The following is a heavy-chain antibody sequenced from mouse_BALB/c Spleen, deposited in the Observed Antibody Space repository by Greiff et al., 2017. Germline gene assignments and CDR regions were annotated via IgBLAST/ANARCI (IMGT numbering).Heavy chain of an antibody. V-gene: IGHV1S81*02. J-gene: IGHJ1*01. Sequence: QVQLQQPGAELVKPGASVKLSCKASGYTFTSYYMYWVKQRPGQGLEWIGGINPSNGGTNFNEKFKSKATLTVDKSSSTAYMQLSSLTSEDSAVYYCTRSPYYGSSLYWYFDVWGAGTTVTVSS. CDR1: GYTFTSYY. CDR2: INPSNGGT. D-gene: IGHD1-1*01. CDR3: TRSPYYGSSLYWYFDV.